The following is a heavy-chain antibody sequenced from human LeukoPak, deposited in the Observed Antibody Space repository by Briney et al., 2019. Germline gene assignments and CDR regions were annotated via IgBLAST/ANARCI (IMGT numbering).Heavy chain of an antibody. CDR3: ALNTLSSGYMDAFDI. CDR1: GYTFTSYD. CDR2: MNPNSGNT. D-gene: IGHD3-22*01. Sequence: ASVKVSCKASGYTFTSYDINWVRQATGQGLEWMGWMNPNSGNTGYAQKFQDRVTMTTDTSTNTAYLELRSLRSDDTAVYYCALNTLSSGYMDAFDIWGQGTMVTVSS. J-gene: IGHJ3*02. V-gene: IGHV1-8*01.